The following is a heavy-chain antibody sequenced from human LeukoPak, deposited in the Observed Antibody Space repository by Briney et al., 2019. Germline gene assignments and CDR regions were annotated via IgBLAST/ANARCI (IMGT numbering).Heavy chain of an antibody. V-gene: IGHV3-11*04. CDR1: GFTFSDYY. J-gene: IGHJ4*02. Sequence: GGSLRLSCAASGFTFSDYYMSWIRQAPGKGLEWVSYISSSGSTIYYADSVKGRFTISRDNAKNSPYLQMNSLRAEDTAVYYCARDRNTAMVDFDYWGQGTLVTVSS. CDR3: ARDRNTAMVDFDY. D-gene: IGHD5-18*01. CDR2: ISSSGSTI.